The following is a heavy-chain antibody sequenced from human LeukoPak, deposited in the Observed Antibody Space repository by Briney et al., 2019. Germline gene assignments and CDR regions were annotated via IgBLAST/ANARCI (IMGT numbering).Heavy chain of an antibody. CDR1: GFTFGDYA. V-gene: IGHV3-21*01. J-gene: IGHJ4*02. CDR3: ARGLSHFDY. Sequence: GGSLRLSCTASGFTFGDYAMNWVRQAPGKGLEWVSSISSSSSYIYYADSVKGRFTISRDNAKNSLYLQMNSLRAEDTAVYYCARGLSHFDYWGQGTLVTVSS. D-gene: IGHD3-16*02. CDR2: ISSSSSYI.